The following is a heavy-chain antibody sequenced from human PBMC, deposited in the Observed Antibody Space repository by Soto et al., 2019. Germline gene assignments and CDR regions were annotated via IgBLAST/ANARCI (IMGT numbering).Heavy chain of an antibody. CDR1: CGSIISSSYY. Sequence: PSETLSLTCIVSCGSIISSSYYWGWIRQPPGKGLEWIGSIYYSGSTYNNPPLRSRVSMSIDTSKDQFSLKLKSVTAADTALYFCARQRTSVVTQAYFDVWGPGSLVTVSS. CDR2: IYYSGST. V-gene: IGHV4-39*01. D-gene: IGHD2-21*02. J-gene: IGHJ4*02. CDR3: ARQRTSVVTQAYFDV.